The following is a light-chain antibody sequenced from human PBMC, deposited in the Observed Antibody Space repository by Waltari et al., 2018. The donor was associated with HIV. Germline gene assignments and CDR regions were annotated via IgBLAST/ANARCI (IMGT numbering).Light chain of an antibody. CDR3: QVWDSASDYVV. Sequence: SYVLTQPPSVSVAPGQTARITCGGNNFGSKGVHWYQQKPGQATVLIVYDDRDRPSGIPERFSGSKAGNTATLTISRVEAGDEADYYCQVWDSASDYVVFGGGTKLTVL. CDR1: NFGSKG. CDR2: DDR. J-gene: IGLJ2*01. V-gene: IGLV3-21*02.